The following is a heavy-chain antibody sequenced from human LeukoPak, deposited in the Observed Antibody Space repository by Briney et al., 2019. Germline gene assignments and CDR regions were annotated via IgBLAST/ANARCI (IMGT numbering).Heavy chain of an antibody. CDR3: AREELVAAGTVLDY. D-gene: IGHD6-13*01. J-gene: IGHJ4*02. Sequence: GGSLTLSCAASGFTFDNYAMHWVRQVPGKGLEWVSGINWNSGSIAYGDSAKGRFTISRDNAKSSLYLQMNSLRAEATAMYYCAREELVAAGTVLDYWGQGTLVTVSS. V-gene: IGHV3-9*01. CDR2: INWNSGSI. CDR1: GFTFDNYA.